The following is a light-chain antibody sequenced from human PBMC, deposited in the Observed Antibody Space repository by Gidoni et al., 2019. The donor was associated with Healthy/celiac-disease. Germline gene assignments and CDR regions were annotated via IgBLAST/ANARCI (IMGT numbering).Light chain of an antibody. J-gene: IGKJ4*01. Sequence: DIQLTQSPSFLSASVGDRVTITCRASQGISSYLAWYQQQPGKAPKLLIYAASTLQSGVPSRFSGSGSGTEFTLTISSLQPEDFATYYCQQRNSYPPTFGGGTKVEIK. V-gene: IGKV1-9*01. CDR2: AAS. CDR1: QGISSY. CDR3: QQRNSYPPT.